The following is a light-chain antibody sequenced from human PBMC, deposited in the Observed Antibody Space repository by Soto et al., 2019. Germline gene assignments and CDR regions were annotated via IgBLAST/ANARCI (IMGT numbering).Light chain of an antibody. CDR2: DVS. CDR1: SSDVGGYNY. CDR3: CSYAGSYTVV. J-gene: IGLJ2*01. Sequence: QSALTQPRSLSGSPGQSVTISCTGTSSDVGGYNYVSWYQQHPGKAPKLMIDDVSKRPSGVPDRFSGSKSGNTASLTISGLQAEDESDYYCCSYAGSYTVVFGGGTKLTVL. V-gene: IGLV2-11*01.